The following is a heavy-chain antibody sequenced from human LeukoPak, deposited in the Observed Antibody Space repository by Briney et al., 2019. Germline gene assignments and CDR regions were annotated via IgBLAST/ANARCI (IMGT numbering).Heavy chain of an antibody. CDR2: MNPNIGNT. CDR3: ARSPNWNDGIDAFDI. Sequence: ASVKVSCKASGYTFTSYDINWVRQATGQGLEGMEWMNPNIGNTCYAQKFQGRVNMTRNTSITTAYMELSSLRSEDTAVYSCARSPNWNDGIDAFDIWGQGTMVTVSS. D-gene: IGHD1-1*01. V-gene: IGHV1-8*01. CDR1: GYTFTSYD. J-gene: IGHJ3*02.